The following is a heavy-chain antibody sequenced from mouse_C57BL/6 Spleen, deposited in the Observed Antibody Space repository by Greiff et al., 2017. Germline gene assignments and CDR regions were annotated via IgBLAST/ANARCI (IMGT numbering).Heavy chain of an antibody. D-gene: IGHD2-2*01. CDR2: IDPSDSYT. J-gene: IGHJ3*01. Sequence: QVQLQQPGAELVMPGASVKLSCKASGYTFTSYWMHWVKQRPGQGLEWIGEIDPSDSYTNYNQKFKGKSTLTVDKSSSTAYMQLSSLTSEDSAVYYCASGYDGFAYWGQGTLVTVSA. V-gene: IGHV1-69*01. CDR3: ASGYDGFAY. CDR1: GYTFTSYW.